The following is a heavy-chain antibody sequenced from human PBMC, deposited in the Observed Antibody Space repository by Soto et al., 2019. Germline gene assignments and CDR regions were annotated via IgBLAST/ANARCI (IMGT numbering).Heavy chain of an antibody. J-gene: IGHJ4*02. Sequence: PGGSLRLSCAASGFTFSSYGMHWVRQAPGKGLEWVAVIWYDGSNKYYADSVKGRFTISRDNSKNTLYLQMNSLRAEDTAVYYCARDYRGSGSYPAYYFDYWAQGTLVTVSS. CDR1: GFTFSSYG. V-gene: IGHV3-33*01. CDR2: IWYDGSNK. CDR3: ARDYRGSGSYPAYYFDY. D-gene: IGHD3-10*01.